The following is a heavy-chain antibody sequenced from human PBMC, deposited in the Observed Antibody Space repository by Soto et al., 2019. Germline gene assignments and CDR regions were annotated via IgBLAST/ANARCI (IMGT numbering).Heavy chain of an antibody. CDR1: GGSFSGYY. Sequence: SETLSLTCAVYGGSFSGYYWSWIRQPPGKGLEWIGEINHSGSTNYNPSLKSRVTISVDTSKNQFSLKLSSVTAADTAVYYCARASSKVSLDYRGQGTLVTVSS. CDR3: ARASSKVSLDY. V-gene: IGHV4-34*01. J-gene: IGHJ4*02. CDR2: INHSGST.